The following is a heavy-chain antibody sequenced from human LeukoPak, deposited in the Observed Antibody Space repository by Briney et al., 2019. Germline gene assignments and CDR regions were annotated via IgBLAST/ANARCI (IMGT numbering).Heavy chain of an antibody. CDR1: GGSISSYY. V-gene: IGHV4-59*08. J-gene: IGHJ4*02. CDR2: IYYSGYT. CDR3: ARMVRRLERLKIGRNSDYATGYYFDY. Sequence: SETLSLTCTVSGGSISSYYWSWIRQPPGKGLEWIGCIYYSGYTNYKSSLKSRVTISVDTSKNQFSLKLSSVTAADTAVYYCARMVRRLERLKIGRNSDYATGYYFDYWGQGTLVTVSS. D-gene: IGHD4-11*01.